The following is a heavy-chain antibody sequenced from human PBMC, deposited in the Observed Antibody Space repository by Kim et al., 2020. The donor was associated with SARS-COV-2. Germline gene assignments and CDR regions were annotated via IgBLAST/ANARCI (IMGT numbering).Heavy chain of an antibody. CDR1: GFRFSSYW. J-gene: IGHJ4*02. CDR2: IIGDGSVK. CDR3: ARVNYDSPGGD. D-gene: IGHD3-22*01. Sequence: GGSLRLSCAASGFRFSSYWMSWVRQAPGKGLEWVANIIGDGSVKYYLESVKGRFTISRDNANNSVYLQMHSLRAEDTAVYYCARVNYDSPGGDWGQGTLV. V-gene: IGHV3-7*01.